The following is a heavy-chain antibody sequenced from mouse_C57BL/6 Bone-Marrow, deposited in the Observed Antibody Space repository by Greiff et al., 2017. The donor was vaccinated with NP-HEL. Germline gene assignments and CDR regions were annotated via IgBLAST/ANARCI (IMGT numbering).Heavy chain of an antibody. CDR3: RWDYYGSIDY. J-gene: IGHJ2*01. CDR1: YTFTDYYM. Sequence: VQLQQSGPELVKPGASVKMSCKASGYTFTDYYMHWVKQKPGKGLEWLGEIYPGSGNTYYNEKFKGKATLTADTSSSTAYMQLSSLTSEDSAVYFCARWDYYGSIDYWGQGTTLTVSS. V-gene: IGHV1-83*01. CDR2: YPGSGNTY. D-gene: IGHD1-1*01.